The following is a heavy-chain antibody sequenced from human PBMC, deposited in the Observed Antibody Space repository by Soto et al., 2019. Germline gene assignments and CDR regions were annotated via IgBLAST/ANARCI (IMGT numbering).Heavy chain of an antibody. CDR3: AREVVPATRWDREAGYMDV. V-gene: IGHV3-23*01. Sequence: GGSLRLSCAASGFTFSTYAMSWVRQAPGKGLEWVSGISGSGDSKSYADSVKGRFTITRDNSKNTRYLQMNSLRAEETAVYYCAREVVPATRWDREAGYMDVWGKGTTVTVSS. CDR1: GFTFSTYA. D-gene: IGHD2-2*01. J-gene: IGHJ6*03. CDR2: ISGSGDSK.